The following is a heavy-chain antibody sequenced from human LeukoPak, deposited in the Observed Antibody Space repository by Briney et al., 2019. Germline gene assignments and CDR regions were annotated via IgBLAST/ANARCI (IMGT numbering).Heavy chain of an antibody. V-gene: IGHV3-15*01. D-gene: IGHD3-16*02. Sequence: GGSLRLSCAASGFTFSNAWMSWVRQAPGKGLEWVGRIKSKTDGGTTDYAAPVKGRFTISRDDSKNTLYLQMNSLKTEDTAVYYCTTDLTFGGVIASPFDYWGQGTLVTVSS. J-gene: IGHJ4*02. CDR3: TTDLTFGGVIASPFDY. CDR2: IKSKTDGGTT. CDR1: GFTFSNAW.